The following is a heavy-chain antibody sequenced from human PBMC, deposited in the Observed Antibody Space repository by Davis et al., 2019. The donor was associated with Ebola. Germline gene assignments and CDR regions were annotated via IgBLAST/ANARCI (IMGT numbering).Heavy chain of an antibody. V-gene: IGHV5-51*01. J-gene: IGHJ5*02. CDR3: ARRGGYCISTSCYAGGWFDP. Sequence: GESLKISCQTSGYSSTPSWIGWVRQVPGKGLEWIGIINPRDSLTKYSSSFEGQVTISADKSITTAYLQWVSLKASDTAMYYWARRGGYCISTSCYAGGWFDPWGQGTLVTVSS. D-gene: IGHD2-2*01. CDR1: GYSSTPSW. CDR2: INPRDSLT.